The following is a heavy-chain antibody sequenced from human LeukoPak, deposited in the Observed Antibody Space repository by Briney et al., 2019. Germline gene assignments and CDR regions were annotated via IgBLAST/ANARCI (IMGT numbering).Heavy chain of an antibody. V-gene: IGHV3-48*01. Sequence: GGSLRLSCAASGFTFSSYSMNWVRQAPGKGVEWTSYISSSSSTIYYTDSVKGRFTISRDNAKNSLYLQMNSLRAEDTAVYYCARAVYYYDSSGHSKFDYWGQGTLVTVSS. D-gene: IGHD3-22*01. CDR1: GFTFSSYS. CDR2: ISSSSSTI. CDR3: ARAVYYYDSSGHSKFDY. J-gene: IGHJ4*02.